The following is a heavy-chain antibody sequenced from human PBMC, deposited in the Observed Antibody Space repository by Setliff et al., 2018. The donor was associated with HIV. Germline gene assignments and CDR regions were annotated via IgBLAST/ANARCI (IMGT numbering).Heavy chain of an antibody. J-gene: IGHJ4*02. D-gene: IGHD2-2*01. V-gene: IGHV3-7*05. CDR2: IKQDGSEE. Sequence: GGSLRLSCAASGFTFSSYWMSWVRQAPGKGLEWVANIKQDGSEEYYVDSVKVRFTISRDNAKNSLYLQMNSLRAEDTAVYYCASHFGYCSSTSCEGYWGQGALVTVSS. CDR3: ASHFGYCSSTSCEGY. CDR1: GFTFSSYW.